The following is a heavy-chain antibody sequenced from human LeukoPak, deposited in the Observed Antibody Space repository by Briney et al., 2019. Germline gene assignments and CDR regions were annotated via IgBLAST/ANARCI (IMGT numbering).Heavy chain of an antibody. J-gene: IGHJ4*02. Sequence: GGSLRLSCAASGFTFSSYWMHWVRQAPGKGLVWVSRIDHDGINTNYADSVKGRFTISRDNAKNTLYLQMNSLRAEDTAVYYCASELAHCVGDCLKNWGRGTQVTVSS. V-gene: IGHV3-74*01. CDR1: GFTFSSYW. CDR2: IDHDGINT. CDR3: ASELAHCVGDCLKN. D-gene: IGHD2-21*02.